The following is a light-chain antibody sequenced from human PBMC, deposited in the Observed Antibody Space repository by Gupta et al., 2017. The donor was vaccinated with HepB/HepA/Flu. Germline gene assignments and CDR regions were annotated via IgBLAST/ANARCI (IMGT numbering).Light chain of an antibody. Sequence: QSAPTQPASVSGSPGQSITISCTGTSSDIGGYNYVSWYQQYPGKAPKLMIFGVSSRPSEVSSRFSASKSGNTASLTISGLQPEDEADYYCSSYSSLITRYVIGTGTKVIVL. CDR3: SSYSSLITRYV. CDR1: SSDIGGYNY. J-gene: IGLJ1*01. CDR2: GVS. V-gene: IGLV2-14*03.